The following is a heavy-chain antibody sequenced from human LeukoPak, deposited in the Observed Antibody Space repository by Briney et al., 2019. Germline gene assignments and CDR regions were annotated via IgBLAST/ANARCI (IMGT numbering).Heavy chain of an antibody. D-gene: IGHD3-10*01. J-gene: IGHJ4*02. CDR2: ISTSSSTI. CDR1: GFTFSSYS. CDR3: ARDLTMVRGKYYFDY. V-gene: IGHV3-48*01. Sequence: QPGGSLRLSCVASGFTFSSYSMNWVRQAPGKRLGWVSYISTSSSTIYYADSVKGRFTISRDNAKNSLYLQMNSLRAVDTAVYYCARDLTMVRGKYYFDYWGQGTLVTVSS.